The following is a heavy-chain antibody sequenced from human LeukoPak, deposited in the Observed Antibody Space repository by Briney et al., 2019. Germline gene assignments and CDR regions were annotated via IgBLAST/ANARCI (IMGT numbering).Heavy chain of an antibody. CDR3: ARGHGYSSVYWFDP. V-gene: IGHV4-34*01. D-gene: IGHD6-19*01. CDR2: INHSGST. Sequence: PSETLSLTCAVYGGSFSGYYWSWIRQPPGKGLEWIGEINHSGSTNYNPSLKSRVTISVDTSKSQFSLKLSSVTAADTAVYYCARGHGYSSVYWFDPWGQGTLVTVSS. J-gene: IGHJ5*02. CDR1: GGSFSGYY.